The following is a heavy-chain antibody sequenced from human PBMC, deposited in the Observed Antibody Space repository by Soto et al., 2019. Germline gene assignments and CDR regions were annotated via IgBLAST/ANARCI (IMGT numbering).Heavy chain of an antibody. CDR2: ISTDNGNT. J-gene: IGHJ6*02. CDR1: GYTFTSSG. Sequence: QVQLVQSGAEVKKPGASVKVSCKASGYTFTSSGISWVRQAPGQGLEWMGWISTDNGNTNYAQHLQGRVSMTTDTSTSTAYMDLRSLRSDDTAVCYCARDQGITTFGVYSMYYYGMDVWGQGTTVTVS. CDR3: ARDQGITTFGVYSMYYYGMDV. D-gene: IGHD3-3*01. V-gene: IGHV1-18*01.